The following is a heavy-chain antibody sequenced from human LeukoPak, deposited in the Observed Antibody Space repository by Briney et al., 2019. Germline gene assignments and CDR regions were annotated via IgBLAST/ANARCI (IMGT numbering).Heavy chain of an antibody. V-gene: IGHV3-48*04. Sequence: PGGSLRLSCAASGFTFSSYSMNWVRQAPGKGLEWVSYISGRTSTIFYADSAKGRFTISRDNAKNSLYLQMNSLRAEDTAVYYCARGARGSGSYDYWGQGTLVTVSS. CDR3: ARGARGSGSYDY. CDR2: ISGRTSTI. CDR1: GFTFSSYS. J-gene: IGHJ4*02. D-gene: IGHD3-10*01.